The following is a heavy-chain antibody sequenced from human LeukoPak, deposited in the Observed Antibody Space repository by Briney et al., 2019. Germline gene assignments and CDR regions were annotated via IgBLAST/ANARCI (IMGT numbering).Heavy chain of an antibody. J-gene: IGHJ3*02. V-gene: IGHV4-61*02. CDR3: ARESITMVRGVDDAFDI. CDR1: GGSISSGSYY. D-gene: IGHD3-10*01. Sequence: PSETLSLTCTVSGGSISSGSYYWSWIRQPAGKGLEWIGRIYTSGSTNYNPSLKSRVTISVDTSKNQFSLKLSSVTAADTAVYYCARESITMVRGVDDAFDIWGQGTMVTVSS. CDR2: IYTSGST.